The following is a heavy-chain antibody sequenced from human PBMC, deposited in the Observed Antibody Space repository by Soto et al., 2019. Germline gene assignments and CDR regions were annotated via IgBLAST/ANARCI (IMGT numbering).Heavy chain of an antibody. CDR2: IYYSGST. J-gene: IGHJ5*02. CDR1: GGSISSGDYY. V-gene: IGHV4-30-4*01. D-gene: IGHD3-10*01. Sequence: SETLSLTCTVSGGSISSGDYYRSWIRQPPGKGLEWIGYIYYSGSTYYNPSLKSRVTISVDTSKNQFSLKLSSVTAADTAVYYCARERAWGVPMVRGVITWFDPWGQGTLVTVSS. CDR3: ARERAWGVPMVRGVITWFDP.